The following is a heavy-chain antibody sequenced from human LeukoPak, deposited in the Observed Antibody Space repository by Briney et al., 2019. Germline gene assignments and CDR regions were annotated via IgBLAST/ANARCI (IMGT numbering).Heavy chain of an antibody. D-gene: IGHD5-12*01. CDR3: AKDPSGYSGYYYMDV. Sequence: GGSLRLSCAASGFTFSSYGMHWVRQAPGKGLEWVAFIRYDGSNKYYADSVKGRFTISRDNSKSTLYLQMNSLRAEDTAVYYCAKDPSGYSGYYYMDVWGKGTTVTISS. CDR1: GFTFSSYG. CDR2: IRYDGSNK. J-gene: IGHJ6*03. V-gene: IGHV3-30*02.